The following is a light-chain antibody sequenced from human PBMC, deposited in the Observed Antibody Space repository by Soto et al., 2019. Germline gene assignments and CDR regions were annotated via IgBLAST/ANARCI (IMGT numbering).Light chain of an antibody. Sequence: DIQMTQSPXSLSASXXXXFXITXRASQSISSYLNWYQQKPGKAPKLLIYAASTLQSGVPSRFSGSGSGTDFTLTISSLQPEDVATYYCQKYNSAPLTFGGGTKVDIK. CDR2: AAS. J-gene: IGKJ4*01. CDR1: QSISSY. V-gene: IGKV1-27*01. CDR3: QKYNSAPLT.